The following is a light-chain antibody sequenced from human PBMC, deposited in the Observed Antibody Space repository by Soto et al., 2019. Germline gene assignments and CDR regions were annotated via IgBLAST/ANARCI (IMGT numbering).Light chain of an antibody. CDR3: QQFGTSPLT. Sequence: EIVLTQSPGPLSLSPGERATLSCRASQSVGSSYLAWYQQKPGQAPRLLIYGASIRSTGIPDRFSGTGSGTDFTLTVSRLEPEDFAVYYCQQFGTSPLTFGGGTKVEIK. V-gene: IGKV3-20*01. CDR1: QSVGSSY. J-gene: IGKJ4*01. CDR2: GAS.